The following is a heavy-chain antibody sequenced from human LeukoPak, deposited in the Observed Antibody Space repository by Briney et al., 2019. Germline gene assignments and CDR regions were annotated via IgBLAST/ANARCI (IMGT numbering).Heavy chain of an antibody. CDR2: IHHNGTR. Sequence: PSETLSLTCTVSGGTISSYYWNWVRQSPGKGLEWIGEIHHNGTRNYNPSLKSRVTISADTFKNHFSLIVTSLTAADTAVYYCAAAPTLRGEGGEHYKYGMDVWGQGTTVIVSS. CDR3: AAAPTLRGEGGEHYKYGMDV. D-gene: IGHD2-15*01. J-gene: IGHJ6*02. V-gene: IGHV4-34*08. CDR1: GGTISSYY.